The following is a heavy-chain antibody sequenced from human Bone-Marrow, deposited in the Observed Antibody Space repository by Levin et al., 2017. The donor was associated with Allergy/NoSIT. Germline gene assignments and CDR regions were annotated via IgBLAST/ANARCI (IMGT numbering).Heavy chain of an antibody. CDR2: ISYDGSNK. V-gene: IGHV3-30*04. J-gene: IGHJ5*02. CDR3: ARGSVNWFDP. CDR1: GFTFSSYA. Sequence: SGGSLRLSCAASGFTFSSYAMHWVRQAPGKGLEWVAVISYDGSNKYYADSVKGRFTISRDNSKNTLYLQMNSLRAEDTAVYYCARGSVNWFDPWGQGTLVTVSS.